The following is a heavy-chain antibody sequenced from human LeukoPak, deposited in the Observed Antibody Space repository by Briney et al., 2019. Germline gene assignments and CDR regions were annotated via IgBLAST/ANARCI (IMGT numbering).Heavy chain of an antibody. Sequence: GGSLRLSCVAPGFTFSSYAMSWVRQAPGKGLEWVSAISGSGGSTYYADSVKGRFTISRDNSKNTLYLQMNSLRAEDTAVYYCAKGNGDYVKNWFDPWGQGTLVTVSS. V-gene: IGHV3-23*01. D-gene: IGHD4-17*01. CDR3: AKGNGDYVKNWFDP. J-gene: IGHJ5*02. CDR2: ISGSGGST. CDR1: GFTFSSYA.